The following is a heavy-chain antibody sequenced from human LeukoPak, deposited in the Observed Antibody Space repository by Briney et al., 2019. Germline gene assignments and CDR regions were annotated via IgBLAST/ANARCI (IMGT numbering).Heavy chain of an antibody. D-gene: IGHD3-22*01. V-gene: IGHV1-46*01. CDR2: INPSGGST. Sequence: ASVKASCKASGYTFTSYYMHWVRQAPGQGLEWMGIINPSGGSTSYAQKFQGRVTMTEDTSTDTAYMELSSLGSEDTAVYYCATVGINYYDSSGYYSRKKYNWFDPWGQGTLVTVSS. CDR3: ATVGINYYDSSGYYSRKKYNWFDP. J-gene: IGHJ5*02. CDR1: GYTFTSYY.